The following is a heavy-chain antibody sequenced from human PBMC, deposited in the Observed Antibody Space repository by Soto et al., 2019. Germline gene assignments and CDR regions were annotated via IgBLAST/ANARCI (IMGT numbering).Heavy chain of an antibody. CDR2: ISGSGGGT. V-gene: IGHV3-23*01. Sequence: GGSLRLSCAATGFTFSSYAMSWVRQAPGKGLEWVSVISGSGGGTYYADSVKGRFTISRDKSKNSLYLQRNSLRAEDTAVYYCAREKQGGSYVRLWGQGTLVTVSS. J-gene: IGHJ4*02. D-gene: IGHD1-26*01. CDR1: GFTFSSYA. CDR3: AREKQGGSYVRL.